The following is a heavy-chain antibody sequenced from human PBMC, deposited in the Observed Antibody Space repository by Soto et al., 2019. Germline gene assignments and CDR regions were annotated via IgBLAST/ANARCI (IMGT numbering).Heavy chain of an antibody. CDR1: VYTFTSYG. CDR3: ARASYYDILSPPRY. D-gene: IGHD3-9*01. CDR2: ISAYNGNT. Sequence: ASVKVSCKASVYTFTSYGISWVRQAPGQGLEWMGWISAYNGNTNYAQKLQGRVTMTTDTSTSTAYMELRSLRSDDTAVYYCARASYYDILSPPRYWGQGTLVTVSS. V-gene: IGHV1-18*01. J-gene: IGHJ4*02.